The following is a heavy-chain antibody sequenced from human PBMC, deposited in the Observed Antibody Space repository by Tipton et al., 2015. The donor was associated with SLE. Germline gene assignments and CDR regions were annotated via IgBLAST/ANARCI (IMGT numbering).Heavy chain of an antibody. J-gene: IGHJ3*02. D-gene: IGHD4-23*01. CDR3: ARDRGGSDAFDI. CDR2: IYYSGST. V-gene: IGHV4-59*11. Sequence: TLSLTCTVSGGPISSHYWSWIRQPPGKGLEWIGSIYYSGSTYHNPSIKSRVTISVDTSKNQFSLKLGSVTAADTAVYYCARDRGGSDAFDIWGQGTMVTVSS. CDR1: GGPISSHY.